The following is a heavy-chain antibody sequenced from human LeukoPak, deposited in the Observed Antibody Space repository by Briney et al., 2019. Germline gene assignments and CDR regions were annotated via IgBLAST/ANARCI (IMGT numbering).Heavy chain of an antibody. CDR2: ISSSGSTI. J-gene: IGHJ4*02. CDR1: GFTFSSYE. D-gene: IGHD1-14*01. CDR3: ARDRTFYFDC. V-gene: IGHV3-48*03. Sequence: PGGPLRLSCAASGFTFSSYEMNWVRQAPGKGLEWVSYISSSGSTIYYADSVKGRFTISRDNAKNSLYLQMNSLRAEDTAVYYCARDRTFYFDCWGQGTLVTVSS.